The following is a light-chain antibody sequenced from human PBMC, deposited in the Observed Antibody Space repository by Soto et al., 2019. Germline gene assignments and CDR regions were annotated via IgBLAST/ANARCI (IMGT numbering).Light chain of an antibody. CDR1: QSVSNF. Sequence: ETVLTQSPATLSLSPGERATLSCRASQSVSNFLAWYQQKPGQAPRLLVYAASNRATGVPPRFSGSGSGTDFTLTISSLEPEDFAIYFCQQRRIWPPTFGGGTKVEIK. CDR3: QQRRIWPPT. CDR2: AAS. J-gene: IGKJ4*01. V-gene: IGKV3-11*01.